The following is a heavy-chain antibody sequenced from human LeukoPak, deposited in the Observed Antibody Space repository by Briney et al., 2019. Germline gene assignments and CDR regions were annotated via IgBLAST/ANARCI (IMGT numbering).Heavy chain of an antibody. J-gene: IGHJ4*02. V-gene: IGHV4-34*01. CDR3: AREYDYVWGSYRYPYYFDY. D-gene: IGHD3-16*02. CDR2: INHSGST. Sequence: PSETLSLTXAVYGGSFSGYYWSWIRQPPGKGLEWIGEINHSGSTNYNPSLKSRVTISVDTSKNQFSLKLSSVTAADTAVYYCAREYDYVWGSYRYPYYFDYWGQGTLVTVSS. CDR1: GGSFSGYY.